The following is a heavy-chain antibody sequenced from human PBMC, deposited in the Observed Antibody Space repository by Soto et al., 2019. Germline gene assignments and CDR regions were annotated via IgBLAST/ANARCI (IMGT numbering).Heavy chain of an antibody. CDR2: ISGSGDNT. V-gene: IGHV3-23*01. CDR3: AKDGGSSYIPYFFDY. Sequence: EVQLLESGGGLLQPGGSLRLSCAASGFTFSTYAMSWVRQAPGKGLEWVSAISGSGDNTNFADSVKGRFTISRDNSKNTLYLQMNSLRAEDTAVYYCAKDGGSSYIPYFFDYWGKGTLVTVSS. D-gene: IGHD6-13*01. CDR1: GFTFSTYA. J-gene: IGHJ4*02.